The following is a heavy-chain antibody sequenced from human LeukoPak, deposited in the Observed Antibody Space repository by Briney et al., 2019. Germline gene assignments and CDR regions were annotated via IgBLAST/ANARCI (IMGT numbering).Heavy chain of an antibody. D-gene: IGHD3-3*01. CDR2: ISTYNGNT. CDR3: ARVGYTSGCDH. J-gene: IGHJ4*02. V-gene: IGHV1-18*01. Sequence: ASVKVSCKASGYIFTSYGIGLVRQAPGQGLEWMGWISTYNGNTNYVQRLQGRVTMTTDTPTNTVHMELRSLRSDDAAVYYCARVGYTSGCDHWGQGTLVTVSS. CDR1: GYIFTSYG.